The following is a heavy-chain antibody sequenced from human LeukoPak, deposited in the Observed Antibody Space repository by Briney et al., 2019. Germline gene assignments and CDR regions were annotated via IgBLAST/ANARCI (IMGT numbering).Heavy chain of an antibody. V-gene: IGHV1-2*06. CDR3: AREGYDSSGYITY. D-gene: IGHD3-22*01. CDR2: INPNSGGT. J-gene: IGHJ4*02. CDR1: GYTFTGYY. Sequence: ASVKVSCKASGYTFTGYYMHWVRQAPGQGLEWMGRINPNSGGTNYAQKFQGRVTMTRDTSISTAYMELSRLRSDDTAVYYCAREGYDSSGYITYWGQGTLVTVSS.